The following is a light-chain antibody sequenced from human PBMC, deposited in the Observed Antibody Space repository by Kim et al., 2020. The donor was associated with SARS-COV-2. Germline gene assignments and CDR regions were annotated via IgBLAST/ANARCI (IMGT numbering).Light chain of an antibody. J-gene: IGKJ4*01. CDR2: AVA. CDR1: QSITSG. CDR3: QQHNGY. V-gene: IGKV1-5*01. Sequence: TLSAAVGDTVTITCRASQSITSGLAWYQQKPGKAPKLLIYAVASLDSGVPSRFSGSGSGTQFTLTISSLQPDDFATYYCQQHNGYFGGGTKVDIK.